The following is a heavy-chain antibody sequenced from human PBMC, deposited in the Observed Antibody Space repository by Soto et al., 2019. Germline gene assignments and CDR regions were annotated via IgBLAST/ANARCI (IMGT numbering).Heavy chain of an antibody. V-gene: IGHV1-18*01. Sequence: ASVKVSCKASGYTFSDFGISWVRQAPGQGLEWMGWISPYNGDTKYTQKLQGRVTMTTDTSTGKAYMELRSLRSDDTAVYYCAREYCSGGSCYGVDYWGQGTLVTVSS. CDR3: AREYCSGGSCYGVDY. CDR1: GYTFSDFG. CDR2: ISPYNGDT. D-gene: IGHD2-15*01. J-gene: IGHJ4*02.